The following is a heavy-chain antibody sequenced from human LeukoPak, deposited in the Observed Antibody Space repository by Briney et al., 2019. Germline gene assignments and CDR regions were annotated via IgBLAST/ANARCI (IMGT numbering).Heavy chain of an antibody. J-gene: IGHJ4*02. CDR3: ARIGVQLWVDTPDY. D-gene: IGHD5-18*01. V-gene: IGHV1-2*02. Sequence: GASVKVSCKTSGYIFTNYQMHWVRQAPGQGLEWMGWINPNSGGTNYAQKFQGRVTMTRDTSISTAYMELSRLRSDDTAVYYCARIGVQLWVDTPDYWGQGTLVTVSS. CDR2: INPNSGGT. CDR1: GYIFTNYQ.